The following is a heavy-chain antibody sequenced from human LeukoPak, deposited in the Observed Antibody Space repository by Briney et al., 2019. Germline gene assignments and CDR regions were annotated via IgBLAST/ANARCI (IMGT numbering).Heavy chain of an antibody. CDR3: ARAFSGVAFDI. Sequence: GGSLRLSCAASGFTVNSKYMSWVRQAPGKGLEWLSVMYSGGSAYYADSVRGRFTISRDNSKNTLYLQMNSLRAEDTAVYYCARAFSGVAFDIWGQGTMVTVSS. D-gene: IGHD2-8*01. J-gene: IGHJ3*02. V-gene: IGHV3-53*01. CDR2: MYSGGSA. CDR1: GFTVNSKY.